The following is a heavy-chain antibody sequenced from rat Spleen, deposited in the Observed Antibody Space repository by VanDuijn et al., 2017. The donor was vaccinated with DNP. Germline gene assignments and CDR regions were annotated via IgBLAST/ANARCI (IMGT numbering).Heavy chain of an antibody. Sequence: EVQLVESGGGLVQPGRSLKLSCAASGFTFSNYGMAWVRQAPTKGLEWVAYISYVGDTTYYGDSVRGRFTISRDNAKSTLYLQINSLRSEDMATYYGAKGPNYGVFPDYFDYWGQGVMVTVSS. J-gene: IGHJ2*01. CDR2: ISYVGDTT. V-gene: IGHV5-22*01. CDR1: GFTFSNYG. D-gene: IGHD1-11*01. CDR3: AKGPNYGVFPDYFDY.